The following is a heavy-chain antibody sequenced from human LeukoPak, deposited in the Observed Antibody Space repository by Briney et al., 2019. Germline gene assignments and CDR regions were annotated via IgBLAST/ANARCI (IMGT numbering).Heavy chain of an antibody. Sequence: GASVKVSCKASGYTFTSYGISWVRQAPGQGLEWMGWISAYNGNTNYAQKLQGRVTMTTDTSTSTAYMELRSLRSDDTAVYYCARGVPNNYYGSGNWFDPWGQGTLVTVSS. CDR1: GYTFTSYG. D-gene: IGHD3-10*01. V-gene: IGHV1-18*01. CDR2: ISAYNGNT. CDR3: ARGVPNNYYGSGNWFDP. J-gene: IGHJ5*02.